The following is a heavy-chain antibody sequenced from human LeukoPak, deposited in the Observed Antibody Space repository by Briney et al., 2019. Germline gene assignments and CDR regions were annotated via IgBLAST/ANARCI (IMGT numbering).Heavy chain of an antibody. Sequence: SETLSLTCAVSGGSISSSNWWSWVRQPPGKELEWIGEIYHSGSTNYNPSLKSRVTISVDKSKNQFSLKLSSVTAADTAVYYCARDLSYDSSGYSAFDIWGQGTMVTVSS. J-gene: IGHJ3*02. CDR3: ARDLSYDSSGYSAFDI. CDR2: IYHSGST. V-gene: IGHV4-4*02. CDR1: GGSISSSNW. D-gene: IGHD3-22*01.